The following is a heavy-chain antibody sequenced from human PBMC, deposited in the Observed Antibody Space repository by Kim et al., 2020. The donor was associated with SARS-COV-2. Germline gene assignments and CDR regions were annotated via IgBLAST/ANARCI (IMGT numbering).Heavy chain of an antibody. CDR1: GFIFDDYA. D-gene: IGHD2-15*01. CDR2: ISWDGDDF. CDR3: AKDIRTGMVAIGPDQ. J-gene: IGHJ4*01. Sequence: GGSLRLSCAGSGFIFDDYAMNWVRQVPGKGLEWVSLISWDGDDFYYTGSVKGRFTISRDNTKNSLYLQMNELRADDTAVYYCAKDIRTGMVAIGPDQWG. V-gene: IGHV3-43D*03.